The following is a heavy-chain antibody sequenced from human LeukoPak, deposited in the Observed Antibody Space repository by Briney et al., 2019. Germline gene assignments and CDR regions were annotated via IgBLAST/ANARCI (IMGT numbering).Heavy chain of an antibody. D-gene: IGHD1-26*01. CDR2: FIPIFGTA. J-gene: IGHJ6*03. CDR1: GGTFSSNA. V-gene: IGHV1-69*05. Sequence: SVKVSCKASGGTFSSNAISWVRQAPGQGLEWMGGFIPIFGTANYAQKFQGRVTITTDESTRTAYMELSSLRSEDTAESYCARDAWEQSRTPSVYYMDVWGKGTTVTVSS. CDR3: ARDAWEQSRTPSVYYMDV.